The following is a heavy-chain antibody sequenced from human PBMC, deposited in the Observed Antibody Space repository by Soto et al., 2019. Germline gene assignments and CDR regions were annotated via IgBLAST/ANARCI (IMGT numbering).Heavy chain of an antibody. D-gene: IGHD3-22*01. Sequence: QVQLVESGGGVVQPGRSLRLSCAASGFTFSSYGMQWVRQAPGKGLEWVALISSDGSNKYYADSVKGRFTISRDNFKNTLYLQMNSLRTEDTAVYSCVGGYYFGDYWGQGTLVTVSS. CDR1: GFTFSSYG. V-gene: IGHV3-30*03. J-gene: IGHJ4*02. CDR2: ISSDGSNK. CDR3: VGGYYFGDY.